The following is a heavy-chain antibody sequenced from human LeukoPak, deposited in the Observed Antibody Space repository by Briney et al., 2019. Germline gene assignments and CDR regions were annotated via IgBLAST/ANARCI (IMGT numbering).Heavy chain of an antibody. Sequence: SETLSLTCAVYGGSFSGYSWSWIRQPPGKGLEWIGYIYHSGSTYYNPSLKSRVTISVDRSKNQFSLKLSSVTAADTAVYYCARSSGYSYGPSFDYWGQGTLVTVSS. CDR3: ARSSGYSYGPSFDY. CDR2: IYHSGST. J-gene: IGHJ4*02. D-gene: IGHD5-18*01. V-gene: IGHV4-30-2*01. CDR1: GGSFSGYS.